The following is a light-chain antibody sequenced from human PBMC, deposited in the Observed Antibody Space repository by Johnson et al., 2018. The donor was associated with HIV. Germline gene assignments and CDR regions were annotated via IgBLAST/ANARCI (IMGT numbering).Light chain of an antibody. CDR3: GTGDSSLSAYV. J-gene: IGLJ1*01. Sequence: QSVLTQPPSVSAAPGQKVTISCSGSSSNIGNNYVSWYQQLPGTAPKFLIYDNNKRPSGIPDRFSGSKSGTSATLGITGLQTGDEADYYCGTGDSSLSAYVFGTGTKVTVL. V-gene: IGLV1-51*01. CDR2: DNN. CDR1: SSNIGNNY.